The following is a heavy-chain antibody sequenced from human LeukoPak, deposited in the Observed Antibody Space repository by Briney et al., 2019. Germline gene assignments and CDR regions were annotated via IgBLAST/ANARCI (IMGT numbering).Heavy chain of an antibody. D-gene: IGHD6-13*01. V-gene: IGHV1-2*02. CDR2: INPNSGGT. CDR1: GYTFTSYY. CDR3: AREDLAAAGYDY. Sequence: GASVKVSCKASGYTFTSYYMHWVRQAPGQGLEWMGWINPNSGGTNYAQKFQGRVTMTRNTSISTAYMELSRLRSDDTAVYYCAREDLAAAGYDYWGQGTLVTVSS. J-gene: IGHJ4*02.